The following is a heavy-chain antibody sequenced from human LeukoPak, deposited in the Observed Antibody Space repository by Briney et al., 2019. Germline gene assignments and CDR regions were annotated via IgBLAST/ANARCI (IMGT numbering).Heavy chain of an antibody. J-gene: IGHJ4*02. Sequence: GGSLRLSCAASGFTFSSYAMSWVRQAPGKGLEWVSAISGSGGSTYYADSVKGRFTISRDNSKNTLYLQMNSLRAEDTAVYYCAIVFYSGSGSYGGFDHRGQGTLVTVSS. CDR2: ISGSGGST. V-gene: IGHV3-23*01. CDR3: AIVFYSGSGSYGGFDH. D-gene: IGHD3-10*01. CDR1: GFTFSSYA.